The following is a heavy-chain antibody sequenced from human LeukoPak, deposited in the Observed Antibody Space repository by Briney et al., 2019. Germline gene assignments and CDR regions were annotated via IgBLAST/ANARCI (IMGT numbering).Heavy chain of an antibody. CDR3: VKDRHFYYGSGSLLEY. V-gene: IGHV3-64D*06. CDR2: ISSNGGST. J-gene: IGHJ4*02. D-gene: IGHD3-10*01. CDR1: GSTLSSYA. Sequence: GGSLRLSCSASGSTLSSYAMHWVRQAPGKGLEYVSVISSNGGSTNYADSVKGRFTISRDNSKNTLYLQMSSLRAEDTAVYYCVKDRHFYYGSGSLLEYWGQGTLVTVSS.